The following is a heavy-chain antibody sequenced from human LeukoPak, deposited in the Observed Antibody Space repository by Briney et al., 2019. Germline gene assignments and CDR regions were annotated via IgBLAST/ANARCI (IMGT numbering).Heavy chain of an antibody. V-gene: IGHV1-2*02. CDR3: ARGSSSGWDFLPGYYFDY. CDR1: GYTFTGYY. Sequence: ASVKVSCKASGYTFTGYYMHWVRQAPGQGLEWMGWINPNSGGTNYAQKLQGRVTMTTDTSTSTAYMELRSLRSDDTAVYYCARGSSSGWDFLPGYYFDYWGQGTLVTVSS. CDR2: INPNSGGT. J-gene: IGHJ4*02. D-gene: IGHD6-19*01.